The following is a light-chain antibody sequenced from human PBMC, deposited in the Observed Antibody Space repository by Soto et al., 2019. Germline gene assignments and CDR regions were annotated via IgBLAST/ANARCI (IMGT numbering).Light chain of an antibody. CDR1: QSINSW. Sequence: DIQVTQTPSTLSASVGDRVTITCRASQSINSWLAWYQQKPGKAPKSLIYKASSLESGVPSRFSGSGSGTEFTLTISSLQPDDFATYYCQQYNYYRTFGQGAKVDI. CDR3: QQYNYYRT. J-gene: IGKJ1*01. CDR2: KAS. V-gene: IGKV1-5*03.